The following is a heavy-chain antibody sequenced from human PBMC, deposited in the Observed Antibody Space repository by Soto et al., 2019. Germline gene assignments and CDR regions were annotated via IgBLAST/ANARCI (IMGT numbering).Heavy chain of an antibody. J-gene: IGHJ6*03. D-gene: IGHD4-4*01. V-gene: IGHV3-33*01. CDR2: IWYDGSNK. CDR3: ARDGGATLTTAYYYYHMDV. CDR1: GFTFSSYG. Sequence: GGSLRLSCAASGFTFSSYGMHWVRQAPGKGLEWVAVIWYDGSNKYYADSVKGRFTISRDNSKNTLYLQMNSLRAEDTAVYYCARDGGATLTTAYYYYHMDVSGKGTTVTVS.